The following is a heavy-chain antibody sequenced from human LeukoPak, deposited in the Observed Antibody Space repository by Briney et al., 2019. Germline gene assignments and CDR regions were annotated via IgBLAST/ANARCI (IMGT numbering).Heavy chain of an antibody. CDR1: GFTFSSYG. D-gene: IGHD4-17*01. CDR3: AKELHDYGDYDYYYYGMDV. V-gene: IGHV3-30*18. CDR2: ISYDGSNE. Sequence: PGGSLRLSCAASGFTFSSYGMHWVRQAPGKGLEWVAVISYDGSNEYYADSVKGRFTISRDNSKNTLYLQMNSLRAEDTAVYYCAKELHDYGDYDYYYYGMDVWGQGTTVTVSS. J-gene: IGHJ6*02.